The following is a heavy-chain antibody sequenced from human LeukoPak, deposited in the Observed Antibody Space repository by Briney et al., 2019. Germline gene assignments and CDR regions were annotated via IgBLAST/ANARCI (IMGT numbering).Heavy chain of an antibody. J-gene: IGHJ4*02. CDR3: ARVRQWLARMYYFDY. V-gene: IGHV4-34*01. D-gene: IGHD6-19*01. CDR1: GGSFSGYY. CDR2: INHSGST. Sequence: SETLSLTCAVYGGSFSGYYWSWIRQPPGKGLEWIGEINHSGSTNYNPSLKSRVTISVDTSKNQFSLKLSSVTAADTAVYYCARVRQWLARMYYFDYWGQGTLVTVSS.